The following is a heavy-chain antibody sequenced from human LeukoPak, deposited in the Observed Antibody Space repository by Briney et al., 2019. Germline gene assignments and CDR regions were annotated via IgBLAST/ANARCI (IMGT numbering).Heavy chain of an antibody. V-gene: IGHV4-39*01. CDR3: ARRRYYDGSGYLE. CDR2: TYYSGRT. CDR1: GDSVSRSDSY. Sequence: SETLSLTCSVSGDSVSRSDSYWDWIRQPPGKGLEWIGTTYYSGRTYYSPSLKSRVTMSVDPSNNQFSLNLRSVTAADTALYYCARRRYYDGSGYLEWGQGTLLSVSS. J-gene: IGHJ1*01. D-gene: IGHD3-22*01.